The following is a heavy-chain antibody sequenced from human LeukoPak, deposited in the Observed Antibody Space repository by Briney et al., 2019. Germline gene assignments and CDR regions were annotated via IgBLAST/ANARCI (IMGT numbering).Heavy chain of an antibody. CDR1: GYSISSGYY. CDR3: ARQDGASAGVIYMDV. V-gene: IGHV4-38-2*01. J-gene: IGHJ6*03. CDR2: IYRSGTT. D-gene: IGHD6-13*01. Sequence: PSETLSLTCAVSGYSISSGYYWDWIRQPPGKGLEWIGGIYRSGTTYYNVSLKSRVTISVDTSKNQFSLKLSSVTAADAAVYYCARQDGASAGVIYMDVWGKGTTVTVSS.